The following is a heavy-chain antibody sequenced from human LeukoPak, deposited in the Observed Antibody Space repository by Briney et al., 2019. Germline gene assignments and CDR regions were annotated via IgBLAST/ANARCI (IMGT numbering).Heavy chain of an antibody. V-gene: IGHV3-48*02. CDR2: IGSSSSTI. J-gene: IGHJ4*02. Sequence: PGGSLRLSCAASGFTFSSYSMNWVRQAPGKGLEWVSYIGSSSSTIYYADSVKGRFTISRDNAKNSLYLQMNSLRDEDTAVYYCARDLPPYCSGGSCYPDYWGQGTLVTVSS. CDR3: ARDLPPYCSGGSCYPDY. CDR1: GFTFSSYS. D-gene: IGHD2-15*01.